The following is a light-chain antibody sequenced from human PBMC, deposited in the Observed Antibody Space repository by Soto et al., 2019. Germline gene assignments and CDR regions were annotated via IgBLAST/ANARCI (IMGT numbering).Light chain of an antibody. CDR2: DAS. Sequence: EIVLTQSPGTLSFSPREKTTLSRRAIQSVSSSYLAWYQQKPGQAPRLLIYDASSRATGIPDRFSGSGSGTDFTLTISRLEPEDFAVYYCQQYGSSHRTFGQGTKVDIK. V-gene: IGKV3-20*01. J-gene: IGKJ1*01. CDR1: QSVSSSY. CDR3: QQYGSSHRT.